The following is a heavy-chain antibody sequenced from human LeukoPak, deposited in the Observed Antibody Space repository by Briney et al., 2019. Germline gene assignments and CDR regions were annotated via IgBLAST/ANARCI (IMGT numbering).Heavy chain of an antibody. V-gene: IGHV3-43*02. D-gene: IGHD3-22*01. J-gene: IGHJ4*02. CDR3: AKDANYYDSSEFDY. CDR2: ISGDGGST. Sequence: GGSLRLSCAASGFTFDDYAMHWVRHAPGKGLEWVSLISGDGGSTYYADSVKGRLTISRDNSKNSLYLQMNSLRTEDTALYYCAKDANYYDSSEFDYWGQGTLVTVSS. CDR1: GFTFDDYA.